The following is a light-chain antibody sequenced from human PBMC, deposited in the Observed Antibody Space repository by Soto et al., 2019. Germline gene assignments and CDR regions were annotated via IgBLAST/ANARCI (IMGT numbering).Light chain of an antibody. V-gene: IGKV1-5*03. J-gene: IGKJ1*01. CDR3: QQYNSSPWT. Sequence: DIQMTQSPSTLSASVGDRVTITCRASQSISSWLAWYQQKPGKAPKLLIYKASSLESGVPSRFSGSGSGTEFTLTISSLQPDDFATDYCQQYNSSPWTFGQGTKVESK. CDR1: QSISSW. CDR2: KAS.